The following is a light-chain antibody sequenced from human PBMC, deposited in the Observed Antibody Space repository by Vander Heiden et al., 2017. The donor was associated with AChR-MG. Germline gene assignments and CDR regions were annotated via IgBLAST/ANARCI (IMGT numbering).Light chain of an antibody. Sequence: DFVMTQSPDSLAVSLGERATINCKSSQSVLYSSNNKNYLAWYQQKPGQPPKLLIYWASTRESGVPDRFSGSGSGTDFTLTISSLQAEDVAVYYCQQDDSTPLTFGGGTKVETK. V-gene: IGKV4-1*01. CDR3: QQDDSTPLT. CDR2: WAS. J-gene: IGKJ4*01. CDR1: QSVLYSSNNKNY.